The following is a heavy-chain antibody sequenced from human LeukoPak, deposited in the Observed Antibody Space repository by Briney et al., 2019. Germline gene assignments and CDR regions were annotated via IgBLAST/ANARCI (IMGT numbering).Heavy chain of an antibody. CDR2: INPNSGGT. Sequence: AASVKVSCRASGYTFTGYYMHWVRQAPGQGLEWMGWINPNSGGTNYAQKFQGRVTMTRDTSISTAYMELSRLRSDDTAVYHCARGKCLGLYYFDYWGQGTLVTVSS. CDR3: ARGKCLGLYYFDY. J-gene: IGHJ4*02. V-gene: IGHV1-2*02. D-gene: IGHD5/OR15-5a*01. CDR1: GYTFTGYY.